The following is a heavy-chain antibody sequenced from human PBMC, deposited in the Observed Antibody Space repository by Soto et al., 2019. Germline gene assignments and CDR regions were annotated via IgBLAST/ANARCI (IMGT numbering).Heavy chain of an antibody. CDR1: GGSISYYY. CDR3: ASSSLYGMDV. Sequence: PSETLSLTCTVSGGSISYYYWSWIRQPPGKGLEWIGYMYYSGGSNYNPSLNSRVTISVDTSKNQFSLKLTSVTAADTAVYHCASSSLYGMDVWGQGTTVTVSS. V-gene: IGHV4-59*01. CDR2: MYYSGGS. J-gene: IGHJ6*02.